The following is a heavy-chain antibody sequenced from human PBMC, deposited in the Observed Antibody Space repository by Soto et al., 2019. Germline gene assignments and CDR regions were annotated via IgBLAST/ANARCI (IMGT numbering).Heavy chain of an antibody. V-gene: IGHV3-23*01. CDR1: GFSFAGYA. D-gene: IGHD3-9*01. CDR3: AKTETFNGYYNAFDY. CDR2: ISGGGGST. J-gene: IGHJ4*02. Sequence: GGSLRLSCAASGFSFAGYALTWVRLAPGKGLEWVASISGGGGSTYYAGSVKGRFSISRDNSNRMVYLQMGSLTAGDTAVYYCAKTETFNGYYNAFDYWGQGTRVTVSS.